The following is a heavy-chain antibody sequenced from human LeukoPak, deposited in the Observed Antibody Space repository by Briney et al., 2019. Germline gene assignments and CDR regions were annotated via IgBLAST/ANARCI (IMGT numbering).Heavy chain of an antibody. Sequence: PGGSLRLSCAASGLTFTTYAMSWVRQAPGKGLEWVSTISGSGGSTFYADSVKGRFTISRDNSKNTLSLQMNSLRAEDTAVYYCAKGESYSSSSYYFDFWGQGTQVTVSS. J-gene: IGHJ4*02. D-gene: IGHD6-19*01. CDR2: ISGSGGST. V-gene: IGHV3-23*01. CDR3: AKGESYSSSSYYFDF. CDR1: GLTFTTYA.